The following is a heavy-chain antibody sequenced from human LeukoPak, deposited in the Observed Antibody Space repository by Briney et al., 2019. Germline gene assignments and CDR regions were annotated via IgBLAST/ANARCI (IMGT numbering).Heavy chain of an antibody. Sequence: GGSLRPSCAASGFTVTSNYMSWVRQAPGKGLEWVSVIYGGGSTYYADSVRGRFTVSRDSSKNTLYLQMNSLRAEDTAVYYCARGLDGSGTYYKVWFDPWGQGTLVTVSS. J-gene: IGHJ5*02. D-gene: IGHD3-10*01. V-gene: IGHV3-66*01. CDR2: IYGGGST. CDR1: GFTVTSNY. CDR3: ARGLDGSGTYYKVWFDP.